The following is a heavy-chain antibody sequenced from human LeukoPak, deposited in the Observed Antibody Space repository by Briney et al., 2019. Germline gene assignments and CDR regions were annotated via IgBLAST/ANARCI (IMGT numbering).Heavy chain of an antibody. V-gene: IGHV4-4*07. CDR3: ARELVVVAATINWFDP. Sequence: SETLSLTCTVSGDSISSYYWTWIRQPAGKGLEWIGSIYYSGSTYYNPSLKSRVTISVDTSKNQFSLKLSSVTAADTAVYYCARELVVVAATINWFDPWGQGTLVTVSS. J-gene: IGHJ5*02. CDR1: GDSISSYY. D-gene: IGHD2-15*01. CDR2: IYYSGST.